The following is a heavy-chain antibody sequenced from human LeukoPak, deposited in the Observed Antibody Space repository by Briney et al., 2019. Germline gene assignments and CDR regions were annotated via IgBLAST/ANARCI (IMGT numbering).Heavy chain of an antibody. J-gene: IGHJ4*02. D-gene: IGHD4-23*01. V-gene: IGHV3-53*01. CDR3: ARGGYGGFDY. Sequence: GGSLRLSCAASGFTVSNNYMNWVRQAPGKGLEWVSVLYSGGSTYYADSVKGRFTMYRDNSKITLYLQMNSLRAEDTAVYYCARGGYGGFDYWGQGTLATVSS. CDR1: GFTVSNNY. CDR2: LYSGGST.